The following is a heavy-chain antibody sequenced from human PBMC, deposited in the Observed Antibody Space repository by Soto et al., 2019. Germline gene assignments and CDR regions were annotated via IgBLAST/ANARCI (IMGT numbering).Heavy chain of an antibody. Sequence: PGGSLRLSCAASGFTFSSYAMSGVRQAPGKGLEWVSAISGSGGSTYYADSVKGRFTISRDNSKNTLYLQMNSLRAEDTAVYYCAKDTDYDILTGYLYYFAYWGQGTLVTVSS. D-gene: IGHD3-9*01. CDR1: GFTFSSYA. V-gene: IGHV3-23*01. J-gene: IGHJ4*02. CDR3: AKDTDYDILTGYLYYFAY. CDR2: ISGSGGST.